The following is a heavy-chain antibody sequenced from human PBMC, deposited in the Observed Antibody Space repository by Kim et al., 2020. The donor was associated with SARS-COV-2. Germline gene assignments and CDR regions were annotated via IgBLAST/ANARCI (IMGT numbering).Heavy chain of an antibody. D-gene: IGHD3-10*01. CDR1: GFTFSSYA. CDR2: ISYDGSNK. V-gene: IGHV3-30-3*01. Sequence: LSLTCAASGFTFSSYAMHWVRQAPGKGLEWVAVISYDGSNKYYADSVKGRFTISRDNSKNTLYLQMNSLRAEDTAVYYCARDGSGSYYNVGDYWGQGTLVTVSS. CDR3: ARDGSGSYYNVGDY. J-gene: IGHJ4*02.